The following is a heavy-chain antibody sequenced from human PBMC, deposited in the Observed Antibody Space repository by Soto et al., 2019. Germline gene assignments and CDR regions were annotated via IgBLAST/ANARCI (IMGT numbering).Heavy chain of an antibody. CDR3: ARQAYFGSGTYYSDY. Sequence: PGESLKISCKASGDNFISYWIAWVRQMPGKGLEWMGLIYPGYSDATYSPSFEGQVTFSVNKSITTAYLQCISLKASDTAMYYCARQAYFGSGTYYSDYWGQGTQVSVSS. CDR1: GDNFISYW. D-gene: IGHD3-10*01. CDR2: IYPGYSDA. J-gene: IGHJ4*02. V-gene: IGHV5-51*01.